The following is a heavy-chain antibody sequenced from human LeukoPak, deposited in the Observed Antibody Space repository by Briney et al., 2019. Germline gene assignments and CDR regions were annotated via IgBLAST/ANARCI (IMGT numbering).Heavy chain of an antibody. CDR2: IIPILGIA. Sequence: GASVKVSCKASGYTFTGYYMHWVRQAPGQGLEWMGRIIPILGIANYAQKFQARVTLTADKSTSTAYMELSSLRSDDTAVYYCARASQDYYGSGSYYRGGDAFDIWGQGTMVTVSS. CDR1: GYTFTGYY. CDR3: ARASQDYYGSGSYYRGGDAFDI. J-gene: IGHJ3*02. V-gene: IGHV1-69*04. D-gene: IGHD3-10*01.